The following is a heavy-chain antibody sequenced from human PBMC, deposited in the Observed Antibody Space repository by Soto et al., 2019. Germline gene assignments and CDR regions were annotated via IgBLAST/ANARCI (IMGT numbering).Heavy chain of an antibody. CDR1: GYTFTSYA. CDR3: AREEVGSYYYYYCYMDV. D-gene: IGHD6-13*01. V-gene: IGHV1-3*01. J-gene: IGHJ6*03. CDR2: INAGNGNT. Sequence: ASVKVSCKASGYTFTSYAMHWVRQAPGQRLEWMGWINAGNGNTKYSQKFQGRVTITRDTSASTAYMELSRLRSEDTAVYYCAREEVGSYYYYYCYMDVWGKGTTVTVSS.